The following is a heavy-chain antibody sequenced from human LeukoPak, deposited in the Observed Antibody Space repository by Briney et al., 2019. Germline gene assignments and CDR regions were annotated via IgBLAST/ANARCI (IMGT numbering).Heavy chain of an antibody. CDR2: IYYSGST. V-gene: IGHV4-61*05. CDR3: ARIRIAAAGTDQGDAFDI. D-gene: IGHD6-13*01. Sequence: SETLSLTCTVSGGSISSSSYYWSWIRQPPGKGLEWIGYIYYSGSTNYNPSLKSRVTISVDTSKNQFSLKLSSVTAADTAVYYCARIRIAAAGTDQGDAFDIWGQGTMVTVSS. J-gene: IGHJ3*02. CDR1: GGSISSSSYY.